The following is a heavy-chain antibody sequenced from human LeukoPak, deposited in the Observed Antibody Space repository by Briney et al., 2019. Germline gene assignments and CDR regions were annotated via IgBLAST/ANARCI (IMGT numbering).Heavy chain of an antibody. D-gene: IGHD6-19*01. J-gene: IGHJ6*03. Sequence: GGSLRLSCVVSGFTFSSYEMNWVRQAPSKGLEWVSYITSSASTTVYYANSVKGRFTISRDDAKNSLYLQMNSLRAEDTAVYYCARRISGWYSGYMDVWGKGTTVTVSS. CDR1: GFTFSSYE. V-gene: IGHV3-48*03. CDR2: ITSSASTTV. CDR3: ARRISGWYSGYMDV.